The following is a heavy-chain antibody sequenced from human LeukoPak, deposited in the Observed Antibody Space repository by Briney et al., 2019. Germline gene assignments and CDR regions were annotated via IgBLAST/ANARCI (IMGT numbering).Heavy chain of an antibody. CDR1: GFTFSSYS. CDR2: ISSSSSYI. CDR3: AKDRNYYDSSGYYGIDY. Sequence: PGGSLRLSCAASGFTFSSYSMNWVRQAPGKGLEWVSSISSSSSYIYYADSVKGRFTISRDNSKNTLYLQMNSLRAEDTAVYYCAKDRNYYDSSGYYGIDYWGQGTLVTVSS. D-gene: IGHD3-22*01. V-gene: IGHV3-21*01. J-gene: IGHJ4*02.